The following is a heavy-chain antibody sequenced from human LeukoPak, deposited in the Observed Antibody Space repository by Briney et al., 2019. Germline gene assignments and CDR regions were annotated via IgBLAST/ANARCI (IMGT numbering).Heavy chain of an antibody. D-gene: IGHD2-2*02. V-gene: IGHV4-34*01. CDR3: ARGLEIVVVPAAILRGRKNKPAYGMDV. CDR1: GGSFSGYY. Sequence: SETLSLTCAVYGGSFSGYYWSWIRQPPGKGLEWIEEINHSGSTNYNPSLKSRVTISVDTSKNQFSLKLSSVTAADTAVYYCARGLEIVVVPAAILRGRKNKPAYGMDVWGQGTTVTVSS. CDR2: INHSGST. J-gene: IGHJ6*02.